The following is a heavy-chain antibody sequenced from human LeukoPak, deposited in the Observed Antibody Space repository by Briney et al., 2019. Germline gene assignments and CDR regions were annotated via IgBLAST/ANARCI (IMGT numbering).Heavy chain of an antibody. CDR2: ISYDGSNE. CDR1: GFTFSSYA. J-gene: IGHJ6*02. D-gene: IGHD5-18*01. V-gene: IGHV3-30-3*01. CDR3: ARDSPRTYSYGYKDYYGMDV. Sequence: GGSLRLSCAASGFTFSSYAMHWVRQAPGKGLEWAAVISYDGSNEYHADSVKGRFTISRDNSKNTLYLQMNSLRAEDTAVYYCARDSPRTYSYGYKDYYGMDVWGQGTTVTVSS.